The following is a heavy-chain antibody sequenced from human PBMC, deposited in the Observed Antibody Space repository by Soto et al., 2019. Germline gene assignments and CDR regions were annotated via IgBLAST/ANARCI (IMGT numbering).Heavy chain of an antibody. D-gene: IGHD6-19*01. V-gene: IGHV1-69*06. J-gene: IGHJ6*02. CDR3: ASSWTVAGYYYYGMDV. CDR2: IIPIFGTA. Sequence: QVQLVQSGAEVKKPGSSVKVSCKASGGTFSSYAISWVRQAPGQGLEWMGGIIPIFGTANYAQKFQGRVTITAEKSTSTAYMELSSLRSEDTAVYYCASSWTVAGYYYYGMDVWGQGTTVTVSS. CDR1: GGTFSSYA.